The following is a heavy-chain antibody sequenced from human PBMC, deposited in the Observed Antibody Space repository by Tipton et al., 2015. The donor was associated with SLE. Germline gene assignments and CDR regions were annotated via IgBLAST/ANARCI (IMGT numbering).Heavy chain of an antibody. D-gene: IGHD6-13*01. CDR3: ALSSIAATQAY. J-gene: IGHJ4*02. CDR1: GYTFDSYG. Sequence: QSGAEVKKPGASVRVSCKASGYTFDSYGISWVRQAPGQGLEWMGWISTYTGDTNYAQQFQGRVTMTTDTPTTTAHMELRSLRSDDRAVYYCALSSIAATQAYWGEGFLV. V-gene: IGHV1-18*04. CDR2: ISTYTGDT.